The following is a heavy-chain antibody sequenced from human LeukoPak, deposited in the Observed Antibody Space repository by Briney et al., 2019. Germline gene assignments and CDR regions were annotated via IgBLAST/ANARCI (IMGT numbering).Heavy chain of an antibody. Sequence: SETLSLTCTVSGDSISNSSYFWGWIRQPPGKGLEWIGSIYCSGSTYYNPSLKSRVTISIDTSKNQFSLKLNSVTAADTAVYYCAGRYTSGWYANLHALDYWGQGTLVTVSS. J-gene: IGHJ4*02. CDR3: AGRYTSGWYANLHALDY. D-gene: IGHD6-19*01. CDR2: IYCSGST. V-gene: IGHV4-39*07. CDR1: GDSISNSSYF.